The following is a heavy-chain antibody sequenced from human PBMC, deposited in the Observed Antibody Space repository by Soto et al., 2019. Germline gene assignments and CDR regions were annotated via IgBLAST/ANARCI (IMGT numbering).Heavy chain of an antibody. V-gene: IGHV3-21*01. Sequence: KPGGSLRLSCAASGFTFSSYSMNWVRQAPGKGLEWVSSISSSSSYIYYADSVKGRFTISRDNAKNSLYLQMNSLRAEDTAVYYCARGSKLYGDYVYWGQGTLVTVS. CDR2: ISSSSSYI. CDR3: ARGSKLYGDYVY. D-gene: IGHD4-17*01. J-gene: IGHJ4*02. CDR1: GFTFSSYS.